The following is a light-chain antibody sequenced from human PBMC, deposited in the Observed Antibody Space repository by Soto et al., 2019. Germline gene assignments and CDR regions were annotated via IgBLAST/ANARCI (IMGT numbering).Light chain of an antibody. CDR1: KLGEKF. CDR2: DDK. Sequence: SYELTQPPSVSVSPGQTARITCSGDKLGEKFACWYQQKPGQSPVVVIYDDKKRPSAIPERFSGSNSGNTATLTISGTEAMDEADYYCQTWDNSTVVFGGGTQLTVL. CDR3: QTWDNSTVV. V-gene: IGLV3-1*01. J-gene: IGLJ2*01.